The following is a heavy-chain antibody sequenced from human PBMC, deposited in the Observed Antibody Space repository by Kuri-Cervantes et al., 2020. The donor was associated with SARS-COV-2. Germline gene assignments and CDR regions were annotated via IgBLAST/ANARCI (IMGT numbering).Heavy chain of an antibody. CDR2: INPNSGGT. D-gene: IGHD4-23*01. CDR1: GYTFSNHA. CDR3: ARAGGGNAPRLFDY. Sequence: ASVKVSCKASGYTFSNHAIHWVRQAPGQGLEWMGWINPNSGGTNYAQKFQGWVTMTRDTSISTAYMELSRLRSDDTAVYYCARAGGGNAPRLFDYWGQGTLVTVSS. J-gene: IGHJ4*02. V-gene: IGHV1-2*04.